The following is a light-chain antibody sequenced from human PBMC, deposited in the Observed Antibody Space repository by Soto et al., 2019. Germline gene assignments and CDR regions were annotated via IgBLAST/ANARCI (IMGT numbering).Light chain of an antibody. J-gene: IGKJ5*01. CDR3: QQYASSPIT. CDR2: GAS. Sequence: EIVLTQSPGTLSLSPGERATLSCRASESVGKNYLAWYQQKPGQAPRLLIYGASSRATGIPDRFSGSGSGTDFTLTISRLEPEDYALYYCQQYASSPITFGEGTRLEIK. V-gene: IGKV3-20*01. CDR1: ESVGKNY.